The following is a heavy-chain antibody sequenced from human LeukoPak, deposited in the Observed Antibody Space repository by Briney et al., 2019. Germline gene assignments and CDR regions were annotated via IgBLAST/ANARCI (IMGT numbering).Heavy chain of an antibody. CDR2: IYHSGST. CDR3: ARLADYDSSGFPLRYYYYYMDV. Sequence: SETLSLTCTVSGYSISSGYHWGWIRQPPGKGLEWIGSIYHSGSTYYNPSLKSRVTISVDTSKNQFSLKLSSVTAADTAVYYCARLADYDSSGFPLRYYYYYMDVWGKGTTVTVSS. J-gene: IGHJ6*03. V-gene: IGHV4-38-2*02. CDR1: GYSISSGYH. D-gene: IGHD3-22*01.